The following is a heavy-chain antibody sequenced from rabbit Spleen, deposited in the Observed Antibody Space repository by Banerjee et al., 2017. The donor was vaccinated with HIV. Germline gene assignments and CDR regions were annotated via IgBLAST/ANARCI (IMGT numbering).Heavy chain of an antibody. V-gene: IGHV1S40*01. CDR3: ARDTSSSFSSYGMDL. D-gene: IGHD1-1*01. CDR2: IVGGSSDFT. J-gene: IGHJ6*01. Sequence: QSLEESGGDLVKPGASLTLTCTASGFSFSSSDYMCWVRQAPGKGLEWISCIVGGSSDFTYSATWAKGRFTISKTSSTTVTLQMTSLTAADTATYFCARDTSSSFSSYGMDLWGQGTLVTVS. CDR1: GFSFSSSDY.